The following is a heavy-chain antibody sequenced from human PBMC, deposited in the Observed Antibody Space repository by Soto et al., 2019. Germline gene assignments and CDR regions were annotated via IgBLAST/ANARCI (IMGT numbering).Heavy chain of an antibody. D-gene: IGHD3-22*01. CDR2: MKPNSGNR. V-gene: IGHV1-8*01. CDR1: GYTFTSYD. Sequence: ASVKVSCKASGYTFTSYDINWVRQATGQGLEWMGWMKPNSGNRGYAQKVQGRVTMTRNTPIRTAYMELSSLRSEDTAVYYCAKGRTLLYFDRSGYYHLPDAFDIWGQGTMVTVS. CDR3: AKGRTLLYFDRSGYYHLPDAFDI. J-gene: IGHJ3*02.